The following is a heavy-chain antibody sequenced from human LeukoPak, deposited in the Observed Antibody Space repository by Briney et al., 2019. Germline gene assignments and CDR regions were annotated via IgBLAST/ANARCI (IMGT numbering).Heavy chain of an antibody. CDR2: ISYDGSNK. Sequence: GRSLRLSCAASGFTFSSYGMHWVRQAPGKGLEWVAVISYDGSNKYYADPVKGRFTISRDNSKNTLYLQMNSLRAEDTAVYYCAKEKAAADQTFDYWGQGTLVTVSS. D-gene: IGHD6-13*01. CDR3: AKEKAAADQTFDY. CDR1: GFTFSSYG. V-gene: IGHV3-30*18. J-gene: IGHJ4*02.